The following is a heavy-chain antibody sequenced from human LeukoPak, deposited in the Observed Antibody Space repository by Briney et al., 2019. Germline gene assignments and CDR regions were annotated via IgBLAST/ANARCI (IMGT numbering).Heavy chain of an antibody. D-gene: IGHD6-13*01. CDR1: GFTFSSYS. V-gene: IGHV3-23*01. J-gene: IGHJ4*02. CDR2: ISGSGDST. Sequence: GGSLRLSCAASGFTFSSYSMNWVRQAPGKGLEWVSGISGSGDSTYYVDSVKGRFTISRDNSNNTLYLQMNSLRPEDTAVYYCAKDTLRALYSSRWYFDYWGQGTLVTVSS. CDR3: AKDTLRALYSSRWYFDY.